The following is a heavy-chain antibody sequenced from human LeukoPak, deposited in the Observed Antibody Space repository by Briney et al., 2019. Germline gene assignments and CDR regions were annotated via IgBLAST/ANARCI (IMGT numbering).Heavy chain of an antibody. CDR2: ISYDGGNK. Sequence: GGSLRLSCAASGLTFSSYGMHWVRQAPGKGLEWVAIISYDGGNKYYADSVKGRFTISRDNSKNTLNLQMNSLRAEDTAVYYCAKDPSAVITTPCSDYWGQGTLVTVSS. J-gene: IGHJ4*02. CDR1: GLTFSSYG. D-gene: IGHD3-22*01. V-gene: IGHV3-30*18. CDR3: AKDPSAVITTPCSDY.